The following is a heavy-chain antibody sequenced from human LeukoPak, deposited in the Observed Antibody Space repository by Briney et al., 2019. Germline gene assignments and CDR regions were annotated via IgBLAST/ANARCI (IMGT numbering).Heavy chain of an antibody. V-gene: IGHV1-69*06. CDR2: IIPIFGTA. D-gene: IGHD6-13*01. J-gene: IGHJ6*03. Sequence: SVKVSCKASGGTFSSYAISWVRQAPGQGLEWMGGIIPIFGTANYAQKFQGRVTITADKSTSTAYMELSSLRSEDTAVYYCARVYSSSWYIYYYYMDVWGKGTTVTISS. CDR1: GGTFSSYA. CDR3: ARVYSSSWYIYYYYMDV.